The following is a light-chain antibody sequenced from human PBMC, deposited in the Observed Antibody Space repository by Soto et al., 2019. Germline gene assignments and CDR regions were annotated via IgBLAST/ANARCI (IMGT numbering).Light chain of an antibody. CDR2: AAY. Sequence: DIQMTQSPSSLSASVGDRVTITCRASQSISNYLNWYQQKPGKAPKLLIYAAYSMQSGVPSRFSGSGSETDFTLTISSLQPDDSATYYCQQSFSPLWTFVQGTKVEV. J-gene: IGKJ1*01. V-gene: IGKV1-39*01. CDR3: QQSFSPLWT. CDR1: QSISNY.